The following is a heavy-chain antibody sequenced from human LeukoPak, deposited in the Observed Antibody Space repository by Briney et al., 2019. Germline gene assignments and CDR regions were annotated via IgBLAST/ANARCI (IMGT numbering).Heavy chain of an antibody. V-gene: IGHV3-30*02. Sequence: GALRLSCAASGFTFSSYGMHWVRQAPGKGLEWVAFIRYDGSNKYYADSVKGRFTISRDNSKNTLYLQMNSLRAEDTAVYYCAKEAPGVDTAMDAYKSYYYYYMDVWGKGTTVTISS. D-gene: IGHD5-18*01. CDR2: IRYDGSNK. CDR1: GFTFSSYG. CDR3: AKEAPGVDTAMDAYKSYYYYYMDV. J-gene: IGHJ6*03.